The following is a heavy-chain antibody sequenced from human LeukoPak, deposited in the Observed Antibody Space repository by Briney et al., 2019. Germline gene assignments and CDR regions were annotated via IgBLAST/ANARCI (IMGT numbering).Heavy chain of an antibody. D-gene: IGHD3-22*01. CDR2: INYSGST. CDR1: DGSISSYY. CDR3: ARDYYDTGTFDY. Sequence: SETLSLTCTVSDGSISSYYWSWIRQPPGKGLEWIGYINYSGSTNYNPSLKSRVTISVDTSKNQFSLKLSSVTAADTAVYYCARDYYDTGTFDYWGQGTLVTVSS. V-gene: IGHV4-59*01. J-gene: IGHJ4*02.